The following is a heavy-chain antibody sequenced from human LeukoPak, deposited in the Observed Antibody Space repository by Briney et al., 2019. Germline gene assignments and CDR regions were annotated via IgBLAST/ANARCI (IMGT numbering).Heavy chain of an antibody. CDR3: ARGNTAMVIPLDY. CDR1: GVSISSYY. CDR2: IYYSGST. V-gene: IGHV4-59*01. D-gene: IGHD5-18*01. J-gene: IGHJ4*02. Sequence: SETLSLTCTDSGVSISSYYWNWIRQPPGKGLEWIGYIYYSGSTNYNPSLKSRVTISVDTSKNQFSLNLTSVTAADTAVYYCARGNTAMVIPLDYWGQGTLVTVSS.